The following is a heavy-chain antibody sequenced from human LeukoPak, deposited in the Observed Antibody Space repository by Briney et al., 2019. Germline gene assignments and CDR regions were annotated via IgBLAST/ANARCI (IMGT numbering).Heavy chain of an antibody. J-gene: IGHJ4*02. V-gene: IGHV4-34*01. CDR1: GGSFSGYY. CDR3: ARAFFSMVRGIDY. D-gene: IGHD3-10*01. CDR2: INHSGST. Sequence: SETLSLTCAVYGGSFSGYYWSWIHQPPGKGLEWIGEINHSGSTNYNPSLESRVTISVDTSKNQVSLKLSSVTAADTAVYYCARAFFSMVRGIDYWGQGTLVTVSS.